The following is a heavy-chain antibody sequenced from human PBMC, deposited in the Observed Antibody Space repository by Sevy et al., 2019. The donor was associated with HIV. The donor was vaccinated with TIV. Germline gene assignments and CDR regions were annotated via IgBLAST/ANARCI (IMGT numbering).Heavy chain of an antibody. CDR3: AKAPGVGVGATRGFYYYYGIDV. J-gene: IGHJ6*02. CDR1: GFTFSSYG. D-gene: IGHD1-26*01. Sequence: GGSLRLSCAASGFTFSSYGMHWVRQAPGKGLEWVAVISYDGSNKYYADSVKGRFTISRDNSKNTLYLQMNSLRAEDTAVYYCAKAPGVGVGATRGFYYYYGIDVWGQGTTVTVSS. V-gene: IGHV3-30*18. CDR2: ISYDGSNK.